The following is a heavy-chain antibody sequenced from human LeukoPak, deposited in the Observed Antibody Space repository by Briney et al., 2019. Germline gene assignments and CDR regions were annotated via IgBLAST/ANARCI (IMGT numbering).Heavy chain of an antibody. J-gene: IGHJ4*02. CDR3: AKGSLIFDY. V-gene: IGHV3-48*03. CDR2: ISSSGSTI. CDR1: GFTFSSYE. Sequence: GGSLRLSCAASGFTFSSYEMNWVCQAPGKGLEWVSYISSSGSTIYYADSVKGRFTISRDNAKNTLYLQMNSLRAEDTAVYYCAKGSLIFDYWGQGTLVTVSS.